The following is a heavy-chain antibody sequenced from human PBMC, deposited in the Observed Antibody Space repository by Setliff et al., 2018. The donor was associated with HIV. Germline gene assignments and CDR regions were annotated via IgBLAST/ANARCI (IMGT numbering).Heavy chain of an antibody. D-gene: IGHD3-16*01. CDR1: GGSISSYY. J-gene: IGHJ6*03. V-gene: IGHV4-4*07. CDR3: ARDVPWGDYYYYMDV. CDR2: IYTSGST. Sequence: NPSETLSLTCTVSGGSISSYYWSWIRQPAGKGLEWIGHIYTSGSTNYNPSLKSRVTMSVDTSKNQFSLKLSSVTAADTAVYYCARDVPWGDYYYYMDVWGNGTTVTVSS.